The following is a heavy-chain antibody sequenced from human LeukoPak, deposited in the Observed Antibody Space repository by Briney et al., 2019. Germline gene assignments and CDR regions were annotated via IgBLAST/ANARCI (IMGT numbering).Heavy chain of an antibody. Sequence: SETLSLTCSVSGYSFTSGHYWGWIRQPPGKGLEWIANIYHTGSAHYNPSPKSRVTISVDTSKNQFSLKLSSVTAADTAVYYCAGYCTSTTCILRGFDYWGQGTLVTVSS. CDR2: IYHTGSA. CDR3: AGYCTSTTCILRGFDY. CDR1: GYSFTSGHY. V-gene: IGHV4-38-2*01. D-gene: IGHD2-2*01. J-gene: IGHJ4*02.